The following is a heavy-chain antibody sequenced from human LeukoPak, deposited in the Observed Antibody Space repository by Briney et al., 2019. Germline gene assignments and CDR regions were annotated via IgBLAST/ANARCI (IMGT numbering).Heavy chain of an antibody. J-gene: IGHJ5*02. CDR3: AGAAKQLGHDTNWFDP. CDR2: IIPIFGTA. D-gene: IGHD6-6*01. Sequence: SVKVSCKASGGTFSSYAISWVRQAPGQGLEWMGGIIPIFGTANYAQKFQGRVTIATDESTSTAYMELSSLRSEDTAVYYCAGAAKQLGHDTNWFDPWGQGTLVTVSS. V-gene: IGHV1-69*05. CDR1: GGTFSSYA.